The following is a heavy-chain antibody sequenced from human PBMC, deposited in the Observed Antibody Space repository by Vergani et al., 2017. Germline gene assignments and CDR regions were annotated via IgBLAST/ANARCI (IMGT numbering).Heavy chain of an antibody. CDR2: MNPISGNT. CDR1: GYTFTSDD. CDR3: ARDRDFGYSNYLFDY. D-gene: IGHD4-11*01. Sequence: QVQLVQSGAEVKKPGASVKVSCKASGYTFTSDDINWVRQATGQGLEWMGWMNPISGNTGYAQNLQGRLTITRDTSVNTAYMELSSLTSEDMAVYYCARDRDFGYSNYLFDYWGQGTLVTVSS. J-gene: IGHJ4*02. V-gene: IGHV1-8*03.